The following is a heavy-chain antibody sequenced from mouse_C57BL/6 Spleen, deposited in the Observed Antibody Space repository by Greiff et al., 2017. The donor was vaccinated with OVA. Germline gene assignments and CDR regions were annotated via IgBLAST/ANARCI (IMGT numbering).Heavy chain of an antibody. CDR2: INYDGSST. J-gene: IGHJ2*01. CDR3: ARVGLGGYYFDY. Sequence: EVQRVESEGGLVQPGSSMKLSCTASGFTFSDYYMAWVRQVPEKGLEWVANINYDGSSTYYLDSLKSRFIISRDNAKNILYLQMSSLKSEDTATYYCARVGLGGYYFDYWGQGTTLTVSS. D-gene: IGHD4-1*01. CDR1: GFTFSDYY. V-gene: IGHV5-16*01.